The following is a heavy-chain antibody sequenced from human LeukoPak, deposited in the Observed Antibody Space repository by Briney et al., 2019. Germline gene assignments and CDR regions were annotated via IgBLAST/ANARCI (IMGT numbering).Heavy chain of an antibody. CDR1: GGSISSGG. Sequence: PSQTLSLTCTVSGGSISSGGYYWSWIRQSPSRGLEWLGRTYYRSKWYNDYAVSVKSRITINPDTSKNQFSLHLNSVTPEDTAVYYCAREVSWVDYYYFDYWGQGTLVTVSS. CDR3: AREVSWVDYYYFDY. V-gene: IGHV6-1*01. D-gene: IGHD3-10*01. J-gene: IGHJ4*02. CDR2: TYYRSKWYN.